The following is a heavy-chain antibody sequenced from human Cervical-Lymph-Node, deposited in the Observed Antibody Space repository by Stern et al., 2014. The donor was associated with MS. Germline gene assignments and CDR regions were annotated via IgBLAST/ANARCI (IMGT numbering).Heavy chain of an antibody. V-gene: IGHV3-48*01. CDR3: ASLTTVKYY. J-gene: IGHJ4*02. D-gene: IGHD4-17*01. Sequence: EVQLVQSGGDLVQPGGSLRLSCAASGFTFRTDSINWVRQAPGKGLEWVAYIGSDSFTIYYADSVKGRFTISRDNAKNSLYLQMNSLRAEDTAIYYCASLTTVKYYWGQGTLVTVSS. CDR2: IGSDSFTI. CDR1: GFTFRTDS.